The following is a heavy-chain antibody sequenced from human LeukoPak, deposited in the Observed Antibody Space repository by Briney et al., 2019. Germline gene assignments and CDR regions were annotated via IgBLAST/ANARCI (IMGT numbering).Heavy chain of an antibody. Sequence: SETLSLTCTVSGGSISSGRYYWAWIRQSPGKGLQWLGTIYESGSTYYNPSLQSRITISVDTSKDQFSLKLTSVTAADTAVYYCARHFDPRGVNWFDPWGQGILVTVSS. V-gene: IGHV4-39*01. CDR1: GGSISSGRYY. D-gene: IGHD6-13*01. J-gene: IGHJ5*02. CDR3: ARHFDPRGVNWFDP. CDR2: IYESGST.